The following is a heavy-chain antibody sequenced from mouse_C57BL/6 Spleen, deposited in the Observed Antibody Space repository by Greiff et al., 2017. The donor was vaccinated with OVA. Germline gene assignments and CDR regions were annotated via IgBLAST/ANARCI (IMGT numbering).Heavy chain of an antibody. V-gene: IGHV1-55*01. J-gene: IGHJ2*01. D-gene: IGHD1-1*01. CDR1: GYTFTSYW. Sequence: VQLQQSGAELVKPGASVKMSCKASGYTFTSYWITWVKQRPGQGLEWIGDIYPGSGSTNYNEKFKSKATLTVDTSSSTAYMQLSSLTSEDSAVYYCARSGSSPGYFDYWGQGTTLTVSS. CDR3: ARSGSSPGYFDY. CDR2: IYPGSGST.